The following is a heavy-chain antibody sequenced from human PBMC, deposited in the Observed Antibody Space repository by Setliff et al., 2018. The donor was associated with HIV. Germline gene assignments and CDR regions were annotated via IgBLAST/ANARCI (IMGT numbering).Heavy chain of an antibody. J-gene: IGHJ4*02. V-gene: IGHV1-69*10. CDR1: GGTFSSYV. CDR2: AIPMLGIA. Sequence: GASVKVSCKASGGTFSSYVINWVRQAPGQGLEWMGGAIPMLGIANHVHKFQGRVTITTDESTTTAYMELSSLRSEDTALYYCAGSILTGYYTFGADYWGQGTLVTVSS. CDR3: AGSILTGYYTFGADY. D-gene: IGHD3-9*01.